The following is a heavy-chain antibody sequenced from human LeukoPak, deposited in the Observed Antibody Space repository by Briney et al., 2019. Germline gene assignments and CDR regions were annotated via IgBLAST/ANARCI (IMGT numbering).Heavy chain of an antibody. CDR3: ARDVGTYYDILTGYYNEYYFDY. Sequence: ASVKVSCKASGYTFTGYYMHWVRQAPGQGLEWMGWINPNSGGTNYAQKFQGRVTMTRDTSISTAYMELSRLRSDDTAVYYCARDVGTYYDILTGYYNEYYFDYWGQGTLVTVSS. J-gene: IGHJ4*02. CDR1: GYTFTGYY. V-gene: IGHV1-2*02. CDR2: INPNSGGT. D-gene: IGHD3-9*01.